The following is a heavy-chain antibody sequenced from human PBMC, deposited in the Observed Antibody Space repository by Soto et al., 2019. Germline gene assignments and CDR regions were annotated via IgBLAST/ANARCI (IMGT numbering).Heavy chain of an antibody. CDR2: ISGSGGST. J-gene: IGHJ6*03. Sequence: PGGSLRLSCAASGFTFSSYAMSWVRQAPGKGLEWVSAISGSGGSTYYADSVKGRFTISRDNSKNTLYLQMNSLRAEDTAVYYCAKNPSSSSGGGFYYYMDVWGKGTTVTVSS. V-gene: IGHV3-23*01. CDR1: GFTFSSYA. CDR3: AKNPSSSSGGGFYYYMDV. D-gene: IGHD6-6*01.